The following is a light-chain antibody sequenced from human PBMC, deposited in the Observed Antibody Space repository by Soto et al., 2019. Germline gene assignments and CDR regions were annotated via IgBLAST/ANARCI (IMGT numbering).Light chain of an antibody. CDR1: QSVSSSY. Sequence: EIVLTPAPGTLYFSPAQTANLSSRSSQSVSSSYLAWYQQKPGQAPRLLIFDASSRATGISDRFSGSASGTNFTLTISRLEPEDFAVYYCQQYGRSPWTCGQGTKVEI. V-gene: IGKV3-20*01. J-gene: IGKJ1*01. CDR2: DAS. CDR3: QQYGRSPWT.